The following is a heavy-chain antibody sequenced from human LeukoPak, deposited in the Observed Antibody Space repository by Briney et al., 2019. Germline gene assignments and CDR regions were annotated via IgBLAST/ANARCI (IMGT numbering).Heavy chain of an antibody. V-gene: IGHV1-2*02. CDR3: ASRRGSSGWYYFDY. Sequence: ASVKVSCKASGYTFTSYGISWVRQAPGQGLEWMGWINPNSGGTNCAQKFQGRVTMTRDTSISTAYMELSRLRSDDTAVYYCASRRGSSGWYYFDYWGQGTLVTVSS. CDR2: INPNSGGT. CDR1: GYTFTSYG. J-gene: IGHJ4*02. D-gene: IGHD6-19*01.